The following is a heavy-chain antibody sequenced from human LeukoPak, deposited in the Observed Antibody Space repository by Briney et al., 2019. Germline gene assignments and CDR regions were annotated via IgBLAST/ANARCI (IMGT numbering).Heavy chain of an antibody. J-gene: IGHJ4*02. CDR2: ISGDGGST. Sequence: PGGSLRLSCAARGFIFDDYAIHWVRQAPGKGLEWVSLISGDGGSTFYADSVKGRFTISRDNSKNSLYLQMSSLRSEDTALYYCARESERSGWYDYWGQGTLVTVSS. CDR1: GFIFDDYA. V-gene: IGHV3-43*02. CDR3: ARESERSGWYDY. D-gene: IGHD6-19*01.